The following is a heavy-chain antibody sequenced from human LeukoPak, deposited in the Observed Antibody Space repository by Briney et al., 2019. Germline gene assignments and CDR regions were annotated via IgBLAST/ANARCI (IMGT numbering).Heavy chain of an antibody. D-gene: IGHD6-19*01. CDR1: GYTFTGDF. J-gene: IGHJ4*02. CDR3: AREVIEYSSGWYYFDY. Sequence: ASVKVSCKASGYTFTGDFIHWVRQAPGQGLEWMGWINPNSGGTNYAQKFQGRVTMTRDTSISTAYMELSRLRSDDTAVYYCAREVIEYSSGWYYFDYWGQGTLVTVSS. V-gene: IGHV1-2*02. CDR2: INPNSGGT.